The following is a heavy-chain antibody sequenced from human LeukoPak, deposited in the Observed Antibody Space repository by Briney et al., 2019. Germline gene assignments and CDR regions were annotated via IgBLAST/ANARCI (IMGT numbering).Heavy chain of an antibody. CDR2: ISGSGNSK. D-gene: IGHD3-16*01. V-gene: IGHV3-23*01. J-gene: IGHJ4*02. CDR3: AKGGGSAELPPSYFDY. CDR1: GFTFRSYA. Sequence: PGGSLRLSCAASGFTFRSYAMSWVRQAPGKGLEWVSGISGSGNSKYYADSVKGRFTISRDNSKNTLYLQMNSLRAEDTAVYYCAKGGGSAELPPSYFDYWGQGTLVTVSS.